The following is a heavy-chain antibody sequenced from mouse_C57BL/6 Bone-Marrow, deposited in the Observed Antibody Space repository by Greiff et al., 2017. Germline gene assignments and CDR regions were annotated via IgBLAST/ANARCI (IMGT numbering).Heavy chain of an antibody. CDR2: INPGSGGT. CDR1: GYAFTNYL. V-gene: IGHV1-54*01. Sequence: VQLQQSGAELVRPGPSVKVSCKASGYAFTNYLIEWVKQRPGQGLEWIGVINPGSGGTNYNEKFKGKATLTADKSSSTAYMQLSSLTSEDSAVYFFARSTVVGGFAYWGQGTLVTVSA. J-gene: IGHJ3*01. D-gene: IGHD1-1*01. CDR3: ARSTVVGGFAY.